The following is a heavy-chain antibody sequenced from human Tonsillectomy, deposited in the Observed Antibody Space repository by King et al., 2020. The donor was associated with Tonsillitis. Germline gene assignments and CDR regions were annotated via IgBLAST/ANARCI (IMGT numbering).Heavy chain of an antibody. Sequence: VQLQESGPGLVKPSETLSLTCTVSGGSISNYYWSWIRQSPGKGLEWIGYIYYSGSTNYNPALKSRVTISVDTSKNQFSLRLSSVTAADTAVYYCARDGTWYDSSVFDIWGQGTMVTVSS. CDR3: ARDGTWYDSSVFDI. J-gene: IGHJ3*02. CDR2: IYYSGST. D-gene: IGHD3-22*01. CDR1: GGSISNYY. V-gene: IGHV4-59*01.